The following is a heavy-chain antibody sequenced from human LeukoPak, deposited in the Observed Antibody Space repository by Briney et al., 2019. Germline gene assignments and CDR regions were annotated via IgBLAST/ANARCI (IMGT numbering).Heavy chain of an antibody. CDR2: INPNSGGT. CDR3: ARVYDSSGNDY. J-gene: IGHJ4*02. CDR1: GYTFTGYY. D-gene: IGHD3-22*01. Sequence: ASVKVSCKASGYTFTGYYMHWVRQAPGQGFEWMGWINPNSGGTNYAQKFQGRVTMTRNTSISTAYMELSRLRSDDTAVYYCARVYDSSGNDYWGQGTLVTVSS. V-gene: IGHV1-2*02.